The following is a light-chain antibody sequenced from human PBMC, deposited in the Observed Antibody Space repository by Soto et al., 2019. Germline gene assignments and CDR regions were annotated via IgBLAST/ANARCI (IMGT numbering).Light chain of an antibody. CDR3: QSYDSSLSGWV. CDR2: GNS. Sequence: QAVVTQPPSVSGAPGQRVTISCTGSSSNIGAGYDVHWYQQLPGTAPKLPIYGNSNRPSGVPDRFSGYKSGTSASLAITGLQAEDEADYYCQSYDSSLSGWVFGGGTKVTVL. CDR1: SSNIGAGYD. J-gene: IGLJ2*01. V-gene: IGLV1-40*01.